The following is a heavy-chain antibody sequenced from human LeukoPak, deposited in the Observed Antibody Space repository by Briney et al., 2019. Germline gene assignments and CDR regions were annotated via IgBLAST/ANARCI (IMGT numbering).Heavy chain of an antibody. CDR2: INHSGST. CDR1: GGSFSGHY. Sequence: SETLSLTCAAYGGSFSGHYWSWIRQPPGKGLGWIGEINHSGSTNYNPSLKSRVTISVDTSKNQFSLKLSSVTAADTAVYYCAGAGYYYYYGMDVWGQGTTVTVSS. CDR3: AGAGYYYYYGMDV. V-gene: IGHV4-34*01. J-gene: IGHJ6*02.